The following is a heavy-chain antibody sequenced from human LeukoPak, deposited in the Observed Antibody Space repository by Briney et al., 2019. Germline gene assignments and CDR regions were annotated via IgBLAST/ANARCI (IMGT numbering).Heavy chain of an antibody. J-gene: IGHJ4*02. CDR3: ARGSGPWDY. Sequence: PSETLSLTCTVSGGSISSSSYYWGWIRQPPGKGLEWIGSIYYSGSTYYNPSLKSRVTISVDTSKNQFSLKLSSVTAADTAVYYCARGSGPWDYWGQGTLVTVSS. D-gene: IGHD7-27*01. CDR1: GGSISSSSYY. CDR2: IYYSGST. V-gene: IGHV4-39*01.